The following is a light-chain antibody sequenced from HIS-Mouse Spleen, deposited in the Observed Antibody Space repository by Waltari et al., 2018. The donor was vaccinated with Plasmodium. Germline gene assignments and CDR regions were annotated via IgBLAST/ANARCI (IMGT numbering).Light chain of an antibody. CDR2: GAS. CDR3: QQYGSSPYT. V-gene: IGKV3-20*01. Sequence: EIVLTQSPGTLSLSQGERATLSCRASQCVSSSYLAWYQQKPGQAPRLLIYGASSRATGIPDRFSGSGSGTDFTLTISRLEPEDFAVYYCQQYGSSPYTFGQGTKLEIK. J-gene: IGKJ2*01. CDR1: QCVSSSY.